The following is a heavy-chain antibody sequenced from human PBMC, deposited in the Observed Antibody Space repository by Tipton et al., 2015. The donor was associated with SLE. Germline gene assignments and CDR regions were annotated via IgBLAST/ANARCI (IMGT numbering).Heavy chain of an antibody. Sequence: TLSLTCTVSGGSISSGSYYWSWIRQPAGKGLEWIGHIYTSGSTNYNPTLKRRVTISVDTSKNQFSLKLSTVTAADTAVYYCARGRPLPFDYWGQGALVTVSS. J-gene: IGHJ4*02. CDR1: GGSISSGSYY. CDR3: ARGRPLPFDY. V-gene: IGHV4-61*09. CDR2: IYTSGST.